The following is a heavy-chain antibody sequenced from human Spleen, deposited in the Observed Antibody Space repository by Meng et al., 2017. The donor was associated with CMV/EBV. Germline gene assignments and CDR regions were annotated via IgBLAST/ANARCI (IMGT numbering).Heavy chain of an antibody. J-gene: IGHJ4*02. Sequence: GGSLRLSCAASGFTFDDYAMHWVRQAPGKGLEGVSLISWDGGSTYYADSVKGRFTISRDNSKNSLYLQMNSLRAEDTALYYCAKDIFLKQAGYSSSWPLGYWGQGTLVTVSS. CDR1: GFTFDDYA. CDR3: AKDIFLKQAGYSSSWPLGY. D-gene: IGHD6-13*01. V-gene: IGHV3-43D*03. CDR2: ISWDGGST.